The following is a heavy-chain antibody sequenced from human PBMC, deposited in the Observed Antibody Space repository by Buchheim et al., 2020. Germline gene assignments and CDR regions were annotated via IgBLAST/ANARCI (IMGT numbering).Heavy chain of an antibody. CDR3: AKEGELLWFGELQNYFDY. D-gene: IGHD3-10*01. V-gene: IGHV3-33*06. Sequence: QVQLVESGGGVVQPGRSLRLSCAASGFTFSSYGMHWVRQAPGKGLEWVAVIWYDGSNKYYADSVKGRFTISRDNSKNTPYLQMNSLRAEDTAVYYCAKEGELLWFGELQNYFDYWGQGTL. J-gene: IGHJ4*02. CDR2: IWYDGSNK. CDR1: GFTFSSYG.